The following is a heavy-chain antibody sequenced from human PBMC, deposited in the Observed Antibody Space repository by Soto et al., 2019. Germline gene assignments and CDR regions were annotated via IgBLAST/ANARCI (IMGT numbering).Heavy chain of an antibody. CDR3: AKQRAGDGSGSDPYYFDF. CDR1: GFTFNTYA. Sequence: EVLLLESGGGLVQPGGSLRLSLSTSGFTFNTYAMNWVRQAPGKELEWVSALSGSGGTTYYADSVRGRFTISRNNSKNTLFRKVNSLRAEDTALYYCAKQRAGDGSGSDPYYFDFWGQGTLVTVSS. D-gene: IGHD3-10*01. V-gene: IGHV3-23*01. CDR2: LSGSGGTT. J-gene: IGHJ4*02.